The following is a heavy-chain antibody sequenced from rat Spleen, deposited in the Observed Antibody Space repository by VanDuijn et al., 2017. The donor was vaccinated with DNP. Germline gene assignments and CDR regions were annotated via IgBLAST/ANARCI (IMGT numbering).Heavy chain of an antibody. CDR3: ARWPGYNPPYAMDA. Sequence: EVQLQESGPGLVKPSQSLSLTCSVTGYSITSNYWGWIRKFPGNKLEWMGYINSAGSTDYNPSLKGRISITRDTSKNQFFLQVNSVTTEDTATYYCARWPGYNPPYAMDAWGQGTSVTVSS. V-gene: IGHV3-3*01. J-gene: IGHJ4*01. D-gene: IGHD1-4*01. CDR2: INSAGST. CDR1: GYSITSNY.